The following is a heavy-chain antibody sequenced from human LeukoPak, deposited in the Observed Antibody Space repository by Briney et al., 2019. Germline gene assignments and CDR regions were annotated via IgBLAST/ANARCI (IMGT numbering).Heavy chain of an antibody. J-gene: IGHJ6*04. Sequence: GGSLRLSCAASGFTFDDYAMHWVRQARGKGLEWVSLISWDGGSTYYADSVKGRFTISRDNSKNSLYLQMNSLRDEDSALYYCAKGQLGYYGVDVWGKGTTVTVSS. CDR3: AKGQLGYYGVDV. CDR1: GFTFDDYA. D-gene: IGHD6-13*01. CDR2: ISWDGGST. V-gene: IGHV3-43D*04.